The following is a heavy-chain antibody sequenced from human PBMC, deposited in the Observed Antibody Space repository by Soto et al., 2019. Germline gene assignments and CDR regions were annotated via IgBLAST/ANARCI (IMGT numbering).Heavy chain of an antibody. CDR2: INHSGST. Sequence: SETLSLTCAVYGGSFSGYYWSWIRQPPGKGLEWIGEINHSGSTNYNPSLKSRVTISVDTSKNQFSLKLSSVTAADTAVYYCERGRRYCGGGSCYYLDLWRHGMSVWGQGTKVTVSS. V-gene: IGHV4-34*01. CDR3: ERGRRYCGGGSCYYLDLWRHGMSV. CDR1: GGSFSGYY. D-gene: IGHD2-15*01. J-gene: IGHJ6*02.